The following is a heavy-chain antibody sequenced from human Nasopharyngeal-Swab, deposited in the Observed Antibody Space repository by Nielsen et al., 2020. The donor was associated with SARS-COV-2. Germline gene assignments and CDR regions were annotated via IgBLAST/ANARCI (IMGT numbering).Heavy chain of an antibody. D-gene: IGHD4-11*01. J-gene: IGHJ4*02. CDR1: GFTFSSYS. CDR2: ISSSSSYI. V-gene: IGHV3-21*04. Sequence: GGSLRLSCAASGFTFSSYSMNWVRQAPGKGLEWVSSISSSSSYIYYADSVKGRFTISRDNAKNSLYLQMNSLRAEDTALYYCAKDRSSADYTGGIDYWGQGTLVTVYS. CDR3: AKDRSSADYTGGIDY.